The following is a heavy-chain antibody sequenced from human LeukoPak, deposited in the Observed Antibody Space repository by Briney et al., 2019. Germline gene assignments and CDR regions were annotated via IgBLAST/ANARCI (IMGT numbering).Heavy chain of an antibody. V-gene: IGHV4-34*01. J-gene: IGHJ5*02. Sequence: SETLSLACAVYGGSFSGYYWSWIRQPPGKGLEWIGEINHSGSTNYNPSLKSRVTISVDTSKNQFSLKLSSVTAADTAVYYCARGRRIAAAGRNWFDPWGQGTLVTVSS. CDR2: INHSGST. CDR3: ARGRRIAAAGRNWFDP. CDR1: GGSFSGYY. D-gene: IGHD6-13*01.